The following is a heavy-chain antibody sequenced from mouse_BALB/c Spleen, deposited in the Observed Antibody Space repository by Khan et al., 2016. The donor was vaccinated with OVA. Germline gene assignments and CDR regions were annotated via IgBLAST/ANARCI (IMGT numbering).Heavy chain of an antibody. CDR1: GFTFSTYA. V-gene: IGHV5-9-3*01. J-gene: IGHJ3*01. D-gene: IGHD2-1*01. CDR3: ARSDYGRCAY. Sequence: EVELVESGGGLVKPGGSLKLSCAASGFTFSTYAMSSVRQTPDKRLEWVATISSDGDYTYYPDNVTGRFTISGDNAKNTLYLQMRSLKSEDTAMYYCARSDYGRCAYWGQGTLVTVSA. CDR2: ISSDGDYT.